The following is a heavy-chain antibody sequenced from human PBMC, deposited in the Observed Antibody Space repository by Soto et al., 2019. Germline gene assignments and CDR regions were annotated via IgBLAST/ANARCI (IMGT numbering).Heavy chain of an antibody. V-gene: IGHV3-53*04. J-gene: IGHJ4*02. CDR3: ARDKAAGTYYYFDY. D-gene: IGHD6-13*01. CDR1: GFTVSSNY. Sequence: GGSLRLSCAASGFTVSSNYMSWVRQAPGKGLEWVSVIYSGGSTYYADSVKGRFTISRHNSKNTLYLQMNSLRAEDTAVYYCARDKAAGTYYYFDYWGQGTLVTVSS. CDR2: IYSGGST.